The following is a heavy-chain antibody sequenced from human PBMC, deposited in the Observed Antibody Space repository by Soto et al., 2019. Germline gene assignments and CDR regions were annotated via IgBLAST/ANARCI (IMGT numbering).Heavy chain of an antibody. Sequence: PSETLSLTCSLYSGSLSGYYWSWILQPTGKGLEWIREISPSGTTNYSPSLKSRVSISVDTSKNQFSLKLTSLTAADTAVYYCARAPKVSGSAQTRPDFWGQGSLVTVSS. CDR2: ISPSGTT. CDR3: ARAPKVSGSAQTRPDF. J-gene: IGHJ4*02. CDR1: SGSLSGYY. D-gene: IGHD6-6*01. V-gene: IGHV4-34*01.